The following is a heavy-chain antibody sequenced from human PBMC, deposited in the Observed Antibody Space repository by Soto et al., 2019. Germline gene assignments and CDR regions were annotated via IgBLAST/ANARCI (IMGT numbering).Heavy chain of an antibody. V-gene: IGHV1-18*01. D-gene: IGHD6-13*01. Sequence: GASVKVSCKASGYTFTSYGISWVRQAPGQGLEWMGWISAYNGNTNYAQKLQGRVTTTTDTSTSTAYMELRSLRSDDTAVYYCARSGYSSSWRTSYNWFDPWGQGTLVTVSS. J-gene: IGHJ5*02. CDR3: ARSGYSSSWRTSYNWFDP. CDR1: GYTFTSYG. CDR2: ISAYNGNT.